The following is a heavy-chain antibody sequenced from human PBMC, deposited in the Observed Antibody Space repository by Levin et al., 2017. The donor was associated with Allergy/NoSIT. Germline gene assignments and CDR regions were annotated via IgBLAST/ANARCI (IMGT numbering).Heavy chain of an antibody. V-gene: IGHV3-33*01. Sequence: GGSLRLSCAASGFTFSSYGMHWVRQAPGKGLEWVAVIWYDGSNKYYADSVKGRFTISRDNSKNTLYLQMNSLRAEDTAVYYCARGLDIVVVPAAYYGDYAFLNFDYWGQGTLVTVSS. CDR2: IWYDGSNK. CDR3: ARGLDIVVVPAAYYGDYAFLNFDY. J-gene: IGHJ4*02. CDR1: GFTFSSYG. D-gene: IGHD2-2*03.